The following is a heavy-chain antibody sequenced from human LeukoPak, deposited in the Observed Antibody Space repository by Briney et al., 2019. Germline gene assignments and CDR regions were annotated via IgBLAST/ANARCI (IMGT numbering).Heavy chain of an antibody. V-gene: IGHV3-72*01. CDR3: ARASRSGSYFFY. CDR1: GFTFSDHY. J-gene: IGHJ4*02. CDR2: SRNKANSYTT. Sequence: GGSLRLSCAASGFTFSDHYMDWVRQTPGKGLEWVGRSRNKANSYTTEYAASVKGRFTISRDDSKNSLFLQMNSLKTDDTAVYYCARASRSGSYFFYWGQGTLVTVSS. D-gene: IGHD1-26*01.